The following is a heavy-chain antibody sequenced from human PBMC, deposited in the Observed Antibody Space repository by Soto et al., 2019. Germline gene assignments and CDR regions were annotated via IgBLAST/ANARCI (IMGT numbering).Heavy chain of an antibody. CDR2: IYYTGST. CDR1: GGSISSGGYY. D-gene: IGHD3-22*01. J-gene: IGHJ4*02. CDR3: ARDNRRENDYDSSGYWYYFDY. V-gene: IGHV4-31*03. Sequence: TLSLTCTVSGGSISSGGYYWSWIRQHPGKGLEWIGYIYYTGSTYYNPSLKSRLTMSIDTSENQFSLKLSSVTAADTAVYYCARDNRRENDYDSSGYWYYFDYWGQGNLVTVSS.